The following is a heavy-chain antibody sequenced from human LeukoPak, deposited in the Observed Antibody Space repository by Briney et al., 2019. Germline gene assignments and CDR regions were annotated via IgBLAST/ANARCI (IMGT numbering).Heavy chain of an antibody. J-gene: IGHJ4*02. CDR2: INPNNGGT. Sequence: ASVKVSCKASGYTFTGYYMHWVRQAPGQGLEWMGWINPNNGGTNFAQKFQGRVTMTRDTSISTVYMEVSRLRSDDTAVYYCATGDGDYESGYWGQGTLVTVSS. CDR3: ATGDGDYESGY. CDR1: GYTFTGYY. V-gene: IGHV1-2*02. D-gene: IGHD4-17*01.